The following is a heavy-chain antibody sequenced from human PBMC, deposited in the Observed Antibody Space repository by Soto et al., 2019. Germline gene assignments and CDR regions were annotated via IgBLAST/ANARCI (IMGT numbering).Heavy chain of an antibody. D-gene: IGHD6-13*01. Sequence: SQTLSLTCAISGDSVSSNSAAWNWIRHSPSRGLEWLGRTYYRSKWYNDYAVSVKSRITINPDTSKNQFSLQLNSVTPEDTAVYYCARERVWVAAAGRVGLFDYWGQGTLVTVSS. CDR3: ARERVWVAAAGRVGLFDY. J-gene: IGHJ4*02. V-gene: IGHV6-1*01. CDR2: TYYRSKWYN. CDR1: GDSVSSNSAA.